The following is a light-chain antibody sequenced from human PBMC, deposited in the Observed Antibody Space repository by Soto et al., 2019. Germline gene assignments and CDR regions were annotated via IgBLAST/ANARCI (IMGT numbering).Light chain of an antibody. Sequence: EIVLTQSPGTLSLSPGERATLSCRASQSVSSSYLAWYQQKPGQAPRLLIYGASSRATGIPDRFSGSGSGTDFTLTIIRLEPEDFAVYHCHQYGSSPQNPTFGQGTRLEIK. CDR1: QSVSSSY. V-gene: IGKV3-20*01. CDR2: GAS. J-gene: IGKJ5*01. CDR3: HQYGSSPQNPT.